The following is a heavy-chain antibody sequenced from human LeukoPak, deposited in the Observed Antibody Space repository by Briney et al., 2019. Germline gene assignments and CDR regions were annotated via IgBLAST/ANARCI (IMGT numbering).Heavy chain of an antibody. V-gene: IGHV3-7*01. Sequence: GGSLRLSCAASRFPFTSYWMSWVRQAPGKGLEWVAKINKDGSEKYYVDSVKGRFTISRDNAKNSLYLQMNSLRAEDTAVYYCARDRTGNNDFWSGYTTFFDYWGQGTLVTVSS. D-gene: IGHD3-3*01. J-gene: IGHJ4*02. CDR1: RFPFTSYW. CDR3: ARDRTGNNDFWSGYTTFFDY. CDR2: INKDGSEK.